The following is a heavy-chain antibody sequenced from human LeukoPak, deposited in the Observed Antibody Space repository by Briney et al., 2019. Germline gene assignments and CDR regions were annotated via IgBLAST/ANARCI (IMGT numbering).Heavy chain of an antibody. J-gene: IGHJ5*02. V-gene: IGHV4-59*10. Sequence: PSETLSLTCAVYGGSFSGYYWSWIRQPAGKGLEWIGRIYTSGSTNYNPSLKSRVTMSVDTSKNQFSLKLSSVTAADTAVYYCARGVEDIVVVPGNWFDPWGQGTLVTVSS. CDR3: ARGVEDIVVVPGNWFDP. D-gene: IGHD2-2*01. CDR1: GGSFSGYY. CDR2: IYTSGST.